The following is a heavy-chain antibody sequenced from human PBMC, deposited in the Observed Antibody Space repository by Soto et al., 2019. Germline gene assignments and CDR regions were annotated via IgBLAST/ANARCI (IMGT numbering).Heavy chain of an antibody. Sequence: QVQLVQSGAGVRQPASSVKVSCKTSGATFSSYAITWVRQAPGLGLEWMGGIVPTVDTSTYAQKFQGRVTITADKFTNTVYMELSSLRSDDTAVYYCVRVVAIPGYPDNWGQGTLVTVSS. CDR1: GATFSSYA. V-gene: IGHV1-69*14. D-gene: IGHD5-12*01. CDR3: VRVVAIPGYPDN. J-gene: IGHJ4*02. CDR2: IVPTVDTS.